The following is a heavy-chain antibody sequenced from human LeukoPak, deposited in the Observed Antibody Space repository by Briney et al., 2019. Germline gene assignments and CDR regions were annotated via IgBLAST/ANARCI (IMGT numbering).Heavy chain of an antibody. CDR1: GGSISSYY. J-gene: IGHJ5*02. Sequence: SETLSLTCTVSGGSISSYYWSWIRQPPGKGPEWIGYIYYSGSTNYNPSLKSRVTISIDTSKNQFSLTLSSVTAADTAVYYCARASTVGMQMTMVTTGSAVWFDPWGQGTLVTVSS. V-gene: IGHV4-59*01. D-gene: IGHD4-17*01. CDR2: IYYSGST. CDR3: ARASTVGMQMTMVTTGSAVWFDP.